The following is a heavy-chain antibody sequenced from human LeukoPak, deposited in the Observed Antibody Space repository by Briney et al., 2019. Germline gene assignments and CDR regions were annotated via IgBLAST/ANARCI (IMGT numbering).Heavy chain of an antibody. CDR2: INPDSGDT. V-gene: IGHV1-2*06. Sequence: ASVKVSCKASAYTFTNYYVHWVRQAPRQGPEWMARINPDSGDTNYAQKFQGRVTMTRDTSISTAYLELSSLRSDDTAMYYCARTYFYDSSGHFDCWGQGTLVTVSS. CDR1: AYTFTNYY. D-gene: IGHD3-22*01. CDR3: ARTYFYDSSGHFDC. J-gene: IGHJ4*02.